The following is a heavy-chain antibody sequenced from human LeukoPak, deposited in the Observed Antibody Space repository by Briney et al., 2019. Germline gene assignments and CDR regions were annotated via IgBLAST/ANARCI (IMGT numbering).Heavy chain of an antibody. V-gene: IGHV4-38-2*01. CDR2: FFHDGST. CDR3: ARHYGSFDP. CDR1: GFTFSDYY. Sequence: GALRLSCAASGFTFSDYYMSWMRQPPGKGLEWIGSFFHDGSTYYNPSLKSRVTISGDTSENQFSLKLSSVTAADTAVYYCARHYGSFDPWGQGTLVTVSS. J-gene: IGHJ5*02. D-gene: IGHD3-16*01.